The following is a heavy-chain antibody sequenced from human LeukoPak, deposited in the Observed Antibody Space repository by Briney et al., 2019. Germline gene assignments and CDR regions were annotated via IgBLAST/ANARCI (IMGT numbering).Heavy chain of an antibody. D-gene: IGHD3-22*01. CDR2: IYPGDSDT. J-gene: IGHJ5*02. Sequence: NRGESLKISCKGSGYSFTSYWIGWVRQMPGKGLEWMGIIYPGDSDTRYSPSFQGQVTISADKSISTAYLQWSSLKASDTAMYYCARQISGDYYDSLFELGGGSFDPWGQGTLVTVSS. CDR3: ARQISGDYYDSLFELGGGSFDP. CDR1: GYSFTSYW. V-gene: IGHV5-51*01.